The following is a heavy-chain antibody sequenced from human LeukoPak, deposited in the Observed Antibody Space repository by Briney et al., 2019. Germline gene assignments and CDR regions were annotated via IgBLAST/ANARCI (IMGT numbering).Heavy chain of an antibody. CDR1: GYSISSGYY. CDR3: ARPPRRYSSSWYYYFDY. D-gene: IGHD6-13*01. Sequence: SETLSLTCTVSGYSISSGYYWGWIRQPPGKGLEWIGSIYYSGSTYYNPSLKSRVTISVDTSKNQFSLKLSSVTAADTAVYYCARPPRRYSSSWYYYFDYWGQGTLVTVSS. CDR2: IYYSGST. J-gene: IGHJ4*02. V-gene: IGHV4-38-2*02.